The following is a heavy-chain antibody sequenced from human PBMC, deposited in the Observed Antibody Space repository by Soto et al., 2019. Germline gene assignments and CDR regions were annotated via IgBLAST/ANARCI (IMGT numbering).Heavy chain of an antibody. V-gene: IGHV3-11*01. CDR1: GFTFSDYY. D-gene: IGHD6-13*01. CDR3: AREGGMYTSSSY. CDR2: ISSSGSRI. J-gene: IGHJ4*02. Sequence: PGGSLRRSCAASGFTFSDYYMSWIRQAPGKGLEWLAYISSSGSRIYYADSLKGRLTISRDNAKNSLYLQMKSLTAEDTAVYYCAREGGMYTSSSYWGQGILVTVSS.